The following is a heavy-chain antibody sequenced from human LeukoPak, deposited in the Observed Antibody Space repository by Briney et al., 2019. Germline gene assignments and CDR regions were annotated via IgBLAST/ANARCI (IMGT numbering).Heavy chain of an antibody. J-gene: IGHJ4*02. D-gene: IGHD3-22*01. Sequence: ASVKVSCKASGYTFTSYGISWVRQAPGQGLEWMGWISAYNGNTNYAQKLQGRVTMTADTSTSTAYMELRSLRSDDTAVYYCARANPGYYDSSGYDYWGQGTLVTVSS. CDR2: ISAYNGNT. V-gene: IGHV1-18*01. CDR3: ARANPGYYDSSGYDY. CDR1: GYTFTSYG.